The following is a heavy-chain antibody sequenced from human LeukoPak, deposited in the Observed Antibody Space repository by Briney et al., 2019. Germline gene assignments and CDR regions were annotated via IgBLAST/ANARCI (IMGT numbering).Heavy chain of an antibody. V-gene: IGHV3-7*01. CDR3: ARDTESIFDY. CDR2: IKGDGSET. Sequence: GGSLRLSCAASGFIFSNNWMHWVRQAPGKGLEWLANIKGDGSETNYVDFVRGRFTISRDNTKNSLSLQMNSLRAEDTAVYYCARDTESIFDYWGQGTLVTVSS. D-gene: IGHD1-14*01. CDR1: GFIFSNNW. J-gene: IGHJ4*02.